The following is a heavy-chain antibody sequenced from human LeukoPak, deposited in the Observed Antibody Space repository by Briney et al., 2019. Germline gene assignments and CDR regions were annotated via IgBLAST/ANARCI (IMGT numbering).Heavy chain of an antibody. CDR1: GGSISSGDYY. J-gene: IGHJ4*02. Sequence: SQTLSLTCTVSGGSISSGDYYWSWIRQPPGKGLEWIGYIYYSGSTYYNPSLKSRVTISVDTSENQFSLKLSSVTAADTAVYYCARARRVVPAAKPDFDYWGQGTLVTVSS. CDR3: ARARRVVPAAKPDFDY. D-gene: IGHD2-2*01. CDR2: IYYSGST. V-gene: IGHV4-30-4*01.